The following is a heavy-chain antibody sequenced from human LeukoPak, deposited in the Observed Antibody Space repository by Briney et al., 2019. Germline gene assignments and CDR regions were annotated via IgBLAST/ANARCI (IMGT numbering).Heavy chain of an antibody. D-gene: IGHD6-13*01. V-gene: IGHV1-18*01. J-gene: IGHJ3*02. CDR2: ISAYNGNT. CDR3: ARDPSVRLLQTSSTYFKHVFVT. CDR1: GYTFSNYG. Sequence: ASVKVSCKTSGYTFSNYGISWVRQAPGLGLEWMGWISAYNGNTNYAQKVQGRVTMTTDTSTSTAYMELRSLRFDDTAVYYCARDPSVRLLQTSSTYFKHVFVTWGQGSMVTVSS.